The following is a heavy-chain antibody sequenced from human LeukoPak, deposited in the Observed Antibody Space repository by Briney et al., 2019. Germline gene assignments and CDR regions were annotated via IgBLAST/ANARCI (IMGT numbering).Heavy chain of an antibody. V-gene: IGHV4-39*07. CDR2: IYYSGST. D-gene: IGHD3-3*01. Sequence: SETLSLTCTVSGGSISTTAYYWGWIRQPPGKGLEWIGSIYYSGSTYYNPSLKSRVTISVDTSKNQFSLKLSSVTAADTAVYYCARGNWSGLYYYYMDVWGKGTTVTVSS. CDR3: ARGNWSGLYYYYMDV. CDR1: GGSISTTAYY. J-gene: IGHJ6*03.